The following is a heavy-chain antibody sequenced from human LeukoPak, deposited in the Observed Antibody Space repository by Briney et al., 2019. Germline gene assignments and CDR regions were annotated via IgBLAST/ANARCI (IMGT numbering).Heavy chain of an antibody. CDR1: GFTFSTYA. Sequence: GGSLRLSCAASGFTFSTYAMSWVRQALWKGLEWVSAISGSGGSTYYADSVKGRFTISRDNSKNTLYLQMNSLSAEDTAIYYCAKGMGGFDYWGQGTLVTVSS. CDR3: AKGMGGFDY. J-gene: IGHJ4*02. D-gene: IGHD1-26*01. V-gene: IGHV3-23*01. CDR2: ISGSGGST.